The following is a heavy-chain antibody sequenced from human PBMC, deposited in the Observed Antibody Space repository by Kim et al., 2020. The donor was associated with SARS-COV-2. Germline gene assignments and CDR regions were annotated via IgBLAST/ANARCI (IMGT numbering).Heavy chain of an antibody. V-gene: IGHV3-74*01. CDR3: ARGTWGFNL. J-gene: IGHJ5*02. D-gene: IGHD1-26*01. CDR2: INPDGSST. Sequence: GGSLRLSCAASGFTFSSYGMHWVRQVPGKGLVWVSRINPDGSSTSYADSVKGRFTISRGNAKNTLDLQMNSLRAEDTAVYYCARGTWGFNLWGQGTLVTVSS. CDR1: GFTFSSYG.